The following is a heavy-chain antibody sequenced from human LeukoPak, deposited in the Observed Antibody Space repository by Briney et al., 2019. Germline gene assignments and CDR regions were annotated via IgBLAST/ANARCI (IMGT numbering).Heavy chain of an antibody. CDR1: GYTFTTYW. J-gene: IGHJ5*02. V-gene: IGHV5-51*01. Sequence: GESLKISCKGSGYTFTTYWIAWVRQMPGKGLEWMGLIYPGNSDTRYSPSFQGQVTIPADKSIDTAYLQWSSLQASDTAIYYCARNGAAGTPNRFFNWFDPWGQGSLVTVSS. CDR3: ARNGAAGTPNRFFNWFDP. CDR2: IYPGNSDT. D-gene: IGHD6-13*01.